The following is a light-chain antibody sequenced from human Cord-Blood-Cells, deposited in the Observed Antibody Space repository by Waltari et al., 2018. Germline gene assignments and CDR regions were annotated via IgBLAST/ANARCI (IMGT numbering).Light chain of an antibody. CDR3: CSYAGSSIWV. J-gene: IGLJ3*02. V-gene: IGLV2-23*01. CDR2: EGS. Sequence: QSALTQPASVSGSPGQSITISCTGTSSDVGSYNLVSWYQQHPGKAPKLMIYEGSKLPSGVSNRFSGSKSGNTASLTSSGLQAEDEADYYCCSYAGSSIWVFGGGTKLTVL. CDR1: SSDVGSYNL.